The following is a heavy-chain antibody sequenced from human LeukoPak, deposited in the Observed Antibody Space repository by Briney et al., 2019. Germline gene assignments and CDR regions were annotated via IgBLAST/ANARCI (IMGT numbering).Heavy chain of an antibody. J-gene: IGHJ4*02. CDR2: ISGTGRTI. D-gene: IGHD3-10*01. CDR3: ARELLSLDY. V-gene: IGHV3-11*04. Sequence: PGGSLRLSCSASGMSFSDYHMSWIRQAPGKGLEWISHISGTGRTIHYADSVKGRFVISRDNAKNSLYLQMNSLRVEDTAVYYCARELLSLDYWGQGTLVTVSS. CDR1: GMSFSDYH.